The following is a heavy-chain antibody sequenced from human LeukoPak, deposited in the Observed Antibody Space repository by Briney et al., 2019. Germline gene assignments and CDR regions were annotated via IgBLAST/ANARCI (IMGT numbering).Heavy chain of an antibody. Sequence: PGVSLRLFCRACGYLYNIYAMMWAPQAPGKGLEGVSDITDCAVDIIYADSVRGRFTISRDDSKSTLYLHMSSLRVEDTAVYFCVREQFAGIVVVPDDIPPRIGYWGQGALVTVSS. CDR2: ITDCAVDI. CDR1: GYLYNIYA. J-gene: IGHJ4*02. V-gene: IGHV3-23*01. CDR3: VREQFAGIVVVPDDIPPRIGY. D-gene: IGHD2-2*01.